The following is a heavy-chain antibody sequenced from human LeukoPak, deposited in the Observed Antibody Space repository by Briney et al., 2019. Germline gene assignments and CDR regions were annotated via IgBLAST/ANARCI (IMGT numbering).Heavy chain of an antibody. CDR2: IYYSGST. Sequence: PSETLSLTCTVSGGSISSSSYYWGWIRQPPGKGLEWIGSIYYSGSTYYNPSLKSRVTISVDTSKNRFSLKLSSVTAADTAVYYCARGLRRITMVRGVIIPLYYFDYWGQGTLVTVSS. CDR1: GGSISSSSYY. J-gene: IGHJ4*02. CDR3: ARGLRRITMVRGVIIPLYYFDY. D-gene: IGHD3-10*01. V-gene: IGHV4-39*07.